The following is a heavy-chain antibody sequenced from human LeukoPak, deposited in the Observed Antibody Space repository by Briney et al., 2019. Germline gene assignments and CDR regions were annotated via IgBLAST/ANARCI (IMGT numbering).Heavy chain of an antibody. D-gene: IGHD3-22*01. CDR3: ARRAYSSGYYYFDY. CDR2: IYYSGST. V-gene: IGHV4-59*01. CDR1: GGSITSYY. Sequence: SETLSLTCTVSGGSITSYYWSWIRQPPGKGLEWIGYIYYSGSTNYNPSLKSRVTISVDTSKNQFSLKLSSVAAADTAVYYCARRAYSSGYYYFDYWGQGALSPSPQ. J-gene: IGHJ4*02.